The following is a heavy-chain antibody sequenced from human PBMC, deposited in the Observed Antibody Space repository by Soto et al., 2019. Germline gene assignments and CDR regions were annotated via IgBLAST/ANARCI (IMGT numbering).Heavy chain of an antibody. CDR1: GYTFSSYG. J-gene: IGHJ4*02. D-gene: IGHD3-9*01. CDR3: ARVGYDILTGYFSQQFDH. Sequence: QVQLVQSGAEVKKPGDSVKVSCKASGYTFSSYGISWVRQAPGRGPEWMGWINTSNGNTNYKQNLQGRVTMTTDTTTRTVFMDRRSMRSDDTAVYYWARVGYDILTGYFSQQFDHWGQGTLVTVSS. V-gene: IGHV1-18*01. CDR2: INTSNGNT.